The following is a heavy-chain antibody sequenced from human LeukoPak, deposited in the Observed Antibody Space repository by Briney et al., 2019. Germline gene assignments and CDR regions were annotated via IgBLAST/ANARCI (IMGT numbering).Heavy chain of an antibody. CDR3: ARQNSSCDPIEHFQH. Sequence: GASVKVSCKASGYTFTGYYMHWVRQAPGQGVEWMGWINPNSGGTNYAQKFQGRVTMTRDTSISTAYMELSRLRSDDTAVYYCARQNSSCDPIEHFQHWGQGTLVTVSS. D-gene: IGHD6-13*01. CDR1: GYTFTGYY. CDR2: INPNSGGT. V-gene: IGHV1-2*02. J-gene: IGHJ1*01.